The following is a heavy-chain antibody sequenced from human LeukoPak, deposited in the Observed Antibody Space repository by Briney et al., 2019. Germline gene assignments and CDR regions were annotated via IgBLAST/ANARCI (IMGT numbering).Heavy chain of an antibody. CDR3: ARDRPPRAFDI. V-gene: IGHV1-2*02. CDR1: GYTFTGYY. D-gene: IGHD6-6*01. Sequence: ASVKVSCKASGYTFTGYYMHWVRQAPGQGLEWMGWINPNSGGTNCAQKFQGRVTMTRDTSISTAYMELTRLRSDDTAVYYCARDRPPRAFDIWGQGTMVTVSS. CDR2: INPNSGGT. J-gene: IGHJ3*02.